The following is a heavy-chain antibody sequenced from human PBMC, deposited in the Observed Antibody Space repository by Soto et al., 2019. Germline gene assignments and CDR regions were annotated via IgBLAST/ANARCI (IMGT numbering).Heavy chain of an antibody. CDR2: IYPGDSNT. V-gene: IGHV5-51*04. CDR1: GYSFTNYW. Sequence: EVQLVQSGAEVKQPGESLKISCKASGYSFTNYWIGWVRQMPGKGLEWMGIIYPGDSNTRYSPSFQGRVTISADKPSSTAYLQGGSRRASDTAMYYCAGPAAEGPGLSWFDHWGQGTLVSVSS. CDR3: AGPAAEGPGLSWFDH. J-gene: IGHJ5*02. D-gene: IGHD6-13*01.